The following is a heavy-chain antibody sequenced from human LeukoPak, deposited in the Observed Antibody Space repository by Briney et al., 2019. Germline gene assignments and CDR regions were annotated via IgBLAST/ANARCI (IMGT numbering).Heavy chain of an antibody. V-gene: IGHV4-39*07. CDR3: FRSHRAFDI. J-gene: IGHJ3*02. Sequence: SETLSLTCTVSGGSISSSSYYWGWIRQPPGKGLEWIGSIYYSGSTYYNPSLKSRVTISVDTSKNQFSLKLSSVTAADTAVYYRFRSHRAFDIWGQGTMVTVSS. CDR2: IYYSGST. CDR1: GGSISSSSYY.